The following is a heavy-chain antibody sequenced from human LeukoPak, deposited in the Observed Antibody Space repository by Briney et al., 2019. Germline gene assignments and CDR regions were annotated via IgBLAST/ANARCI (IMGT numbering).Heavy chain of an antibody. CDR3: AKVQGYYYDSSGYLHFDAFDI. V-gene: IGHV3-9*01. CDR1: GFTFSSYG. D-gene: IGHD3-22*01. J-gene: IGHJ3*02. CDR2: ISWNSGSI. Sequence: LRLSCAASGFTFSSYGMHWVRQAPGKGLEWVSGISWNSGSIGYADSVKGRFTISRDNAKNSLYLQMNSLRAEDTALYYCAKVQGYYYDSSGYLHFDAFDIWGQGTMVTVSS.